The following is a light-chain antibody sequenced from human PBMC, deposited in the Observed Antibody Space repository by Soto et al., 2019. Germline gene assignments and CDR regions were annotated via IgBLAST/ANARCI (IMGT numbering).Light chain of an antibody. CDR3: QQFTNWPHT. CDR2: VAS. CDR1: PSVNQK. V-gene: IGKV3-15*01. Sequence: EIVVALSPATLSASPGERATLSCRASPSVNQKFAWYKQKPGPAPRLLIYVASNRATGIPARFSGSGSGTEYTLTLFNLQAEDFAVYYCQQFTNWPHTFGEGT. J-gene: IGKJ2*01.